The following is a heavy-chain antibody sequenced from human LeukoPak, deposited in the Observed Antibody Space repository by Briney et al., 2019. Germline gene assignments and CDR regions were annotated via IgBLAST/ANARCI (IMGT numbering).Heavy chain of an antibody. D-gene: IGHD1-20*01. CDR3: ARDINWNARDAFDI. CDR1: GFTVSSNY. CDR2: IYSGGST. Sequence: GGSLRLSCAASGFTVSSNYMSWVRQAPGRGLEWVSVIYSGGSTYYADSVKGRFTISRDNSKNTLYLQMNSLRAEDTAVDYCARDINWNARDAFDIWGQGTMVTVSS. V-gene: IGHV3-53*01. J-gene: IGHJ3*02.